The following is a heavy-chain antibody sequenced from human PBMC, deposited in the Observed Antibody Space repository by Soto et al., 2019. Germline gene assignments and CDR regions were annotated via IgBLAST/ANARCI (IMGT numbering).Heavy chain of an antibody. J-gene: IGHJ3*02. D-gene: IGHD2-15*01. CDR2: INAGNGNT. V-gene: IGHV1-3*01. CDR1: GYTFTSYA. CDR3: ASLFCSGCGGYLNVFDI. Sequence: ASVKVSCKASGYTFTSYAMNWVRQAPGQRLEWMGGINAGNGNTKYSQEFQGRVTITRDTSASTAYMELSSLRSEDTAVYYCASLFCSGCGGYLNVFDIWGQGTMVTVSS.